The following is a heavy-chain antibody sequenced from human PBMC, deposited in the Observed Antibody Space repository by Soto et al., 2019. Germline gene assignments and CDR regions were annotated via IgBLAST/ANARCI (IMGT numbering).Heavy chain of an antibody. CDR2: IYYSGST. D-gene: IGHD3-22*01. Sequence: SETLSLTCTVSGGSIGNRGYYWNWIRQHPGKCLYWIGYIYYSGSTFYDPSLKGRLTISIDPSKNQFSLKLSSVTAADTAVYYCARGQITYYDNINGSLHFFDYWGQGTVVTVSS. CDR3: ARGQITYYDNINGSLHFFDY. J-gene: IGHJ4*02. CDR1: GGSIGNRGYY. V-gene: IGHV4-31*03.